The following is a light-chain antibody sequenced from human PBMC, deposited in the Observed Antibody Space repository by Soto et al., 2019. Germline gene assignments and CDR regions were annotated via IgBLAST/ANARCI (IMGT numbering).Light chain of an antibody. Sequence: QSVLTPPASVSGSPGQSITISCTGTSSDIGTYNLVSWYQHYPGKAPKLMIYEGIKRPSGVSNRFSGSKPGNTAFLTISGLQAEDEADYYCCSYAGSGTDNYVFGSGTKVTVL. CDR1: SSDIGTYNL. CDR2: EGI. J-gene: IGLJ1*01. V-gene: IGLV2-23*01. CDR3: CSYAGSGTDNYV.